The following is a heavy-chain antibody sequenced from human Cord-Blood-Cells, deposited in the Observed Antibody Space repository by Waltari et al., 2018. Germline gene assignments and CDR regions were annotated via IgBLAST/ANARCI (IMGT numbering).Heavy chain of an antibody. J-gene: IGHJ6*02. Sequence: EVQLVDSGGGLVKPGGSLRLSCAASGFTFSSYSMNWVRQAPGKGLEWVSSISSSSSYIYYADSVKGRFTISRDNAKNSLYLQMNSLRAEDTAVYYCARDSSSSWYYYYYGMDVWGQGTTVTVSS. CDR1: GFTFSSYS. D-gene: IGHD6-13*01. V-gene: IGHV3-21*01. CDR2: ISSSSSYI. CDR3: ARDSSSSWYYYYYGMDV.